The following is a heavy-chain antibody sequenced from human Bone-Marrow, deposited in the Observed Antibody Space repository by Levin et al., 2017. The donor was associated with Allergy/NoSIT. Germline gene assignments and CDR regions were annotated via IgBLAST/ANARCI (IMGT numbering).Heavy chain of an antibody. CDR1: GYNFTGYY. J-gene: IGHJ6*02. V-gene: IGHV1-2*02. D-gene: IGHD4-23*01. CDR3: ARGHQASLRWVLSSHSYGLDV. CDR2: INPNSGGT. Sequence: ESVKGACKASGYNFTGYYIHWVRQAPGQGFEWRGWINPNSGGTMYVQEFQGRVTMTRDTSISTAYMELNRLGSDDAAIYFCARGHQASLRWVLSSHSYGLDVWGLGTTVTVSS.